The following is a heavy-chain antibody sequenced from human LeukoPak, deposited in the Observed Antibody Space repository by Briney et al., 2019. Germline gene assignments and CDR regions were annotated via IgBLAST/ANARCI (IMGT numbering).Heavy chain of an antibody. V-gene: IGHV4-39*02. CDR3: AREGLLGAFDI. CDR1: GGSISSSSYY. Sequence: SETLSLTCTVSGGSISSSSYYWGWIRQPPGKGLEWIGSIYYSGSTYYNPSLKSRVTISVDTSKNQFSLKLSSVTAADTAVYYCAREGLLGAFDIWGQGTMVTVSS. J-gene: IGHJ3*02. CDR2: IYYSGST. D-gene: IGHD2-15*01.